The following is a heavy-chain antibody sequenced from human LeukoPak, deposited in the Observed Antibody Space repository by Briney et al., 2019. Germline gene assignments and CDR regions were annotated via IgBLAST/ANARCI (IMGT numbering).Heavy chain of an antibody. V-gene: IGHV1-18*04. Sequence: GASVKVSCKASGYTFTSYGISWVRQAPGQGLEWMGWISAYNGNTNYAQKLQGRVTMTTDTSTSTAYMELRILRSDDTAVYYCARDCSSTSCYPYYYYYYGMDVWGQGTTVTVSS. CDR1: GYTFTSYG. CDR3: ARDCSSTSCYPYYYYYYGMDV. D-gene: IGHD2-2*01. J-gene: IGHJ6*02. CDR2: ISAYNGNT.